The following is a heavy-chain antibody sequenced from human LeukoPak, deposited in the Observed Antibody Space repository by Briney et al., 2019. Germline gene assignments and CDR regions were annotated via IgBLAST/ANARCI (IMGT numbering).Heavy chain of an antibody. V-gene: IGHV3-23*01. CDR2: ISGSGSGT. CDR3: AKDPPPLTYYYDSSGYAARYFDY. Sequence: GGSLRLSCAASGFTFRSYAMSWVRQASGKGLEWVSGISGSGSGTYYTDSVKGRFTISRDNSKNTLYLQMNSLRAEDTAVYYCAKDPPPLTYYYDSSGYAARYFDYWGQGTLVTVSS. J-gene: IGHJ4*02. CDR1: GFTFRSYA. D-gene: IGHD3-22*01.